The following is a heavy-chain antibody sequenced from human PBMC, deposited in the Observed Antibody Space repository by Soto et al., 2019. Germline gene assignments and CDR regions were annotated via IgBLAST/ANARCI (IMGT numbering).Heavy chain of an antibody. CDR1: GYTFTSYG. D-gene: IGHD6-13*01. CDR2: ISAYNGNT. V-gene: IGHV1-18*01. Sequence: QVQLVQSGAEVKKPGASVKVSCKASGYTFTSYGISWVRQAPGQGLEWMGWISAYNGNTNYAQKLQGRVTMTTDTSTSTANMELRSLRTEDTAVYYCARDRSGIAAKWEGIDAFDIWGQGTMVTVSS. J-gene: IGHJ3*02. CDR3: ARDRSGIAAKWEGIDAFDI.